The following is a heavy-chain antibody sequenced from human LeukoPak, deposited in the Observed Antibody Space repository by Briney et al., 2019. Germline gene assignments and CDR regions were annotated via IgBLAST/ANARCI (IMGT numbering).Heavy chain of an antibody. CDR3: ARGLAAYRGSIAVAGTGYYYYYMDV. D-gene: IGHD6-19*01. J-gene: IGHJ6*03. Sequence: GGSLRLSCAASGFTFSRSGMHWVRQAPGKGLEWVTFIRYDGNNKYYADSVKGRFTISRDNAKNSLYLQMNSLRAEDTAVYCCARGLAAYRGSIAVAGTGYYYYYMDVWGKGTTVAVSS. V-gene: IGHV3-30*02. CDR1: GFTFSRSG. CDR2: IRYDGNNK.